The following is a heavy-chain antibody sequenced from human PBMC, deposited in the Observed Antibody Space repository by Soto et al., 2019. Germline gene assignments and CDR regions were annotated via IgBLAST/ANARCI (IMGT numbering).Heavy chain of an antibody. CDR1: GFTVSSNY. CDR3: ARDPPATGHGMDV. CDR2: IYSGGST. Sequence: PGGSLRLSCAASGFTVSSNYMSWVRQAPGKGLEWVSVIYSGGSTYYADSVRGRFTISRDNSKNTLYLQMKSLRAEGTAVYYCARDPPATGHGMDVWGQGTTVTVSS. J-gene: IGHJ6*02. V-gene: IGHV3-53*01.